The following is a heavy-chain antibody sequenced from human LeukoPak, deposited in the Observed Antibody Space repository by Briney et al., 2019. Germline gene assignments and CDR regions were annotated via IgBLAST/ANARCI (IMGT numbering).Heavy chain of an antibody. CDR2: ISSSGSTI. J-gene: IGHJ4*02. Sequence: PGGSLRLSCAASGFTFSSYEMNWVRQAPGKGLEWVSYISSSGSTIYYADSVKGRFTTSRDNAKNSLYLQMNSLRAEDTAVYYCARVATSGHDYWGQGTLVTVSS. CDR3: ARVATSGHDY. CDR1: GFTFSSYE. V-gene: IGHV3-48*03. D-gene: IGHD2-2*01.